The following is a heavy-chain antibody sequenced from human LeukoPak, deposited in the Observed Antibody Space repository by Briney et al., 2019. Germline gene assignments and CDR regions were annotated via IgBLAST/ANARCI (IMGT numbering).Heavy chain of an antibody. CDR1: GGSIDSTNY. J-gene: IGHJ4*02. Sequence: SETLCLSCVVSGGSIDSTNYWSWVRQPPGRGREWSGEIAHDGTRNYNSSLRRGFAMSFDRANKYFYLTLTSLTAADTALYYLPRENRPFCPFAFWGQGVLVTVSS. CDR2: IAHDGTR. V-gene: IGHV4-4*02. CDR3: PRENRPFCPFAF. D-gene: IGHD2/OR15-2a*01.